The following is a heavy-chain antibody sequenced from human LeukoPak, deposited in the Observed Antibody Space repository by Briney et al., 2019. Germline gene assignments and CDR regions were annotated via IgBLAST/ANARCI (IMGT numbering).Heavy chain of an antibody. V-gene: IGHV3-48*04. CDR3: ARDHGGGY. CDR2: ISSSSSTI. CDR1: GFTFSSYS. Sequence: GGSLRLSCAASGFTFSSYSMNWVRQAPGKGLEWVSYISSSSSTIYYADSVKGRFTISRDNAKNSLYLQMNSLRAEDTAVYYCARDHGGGYWGQGTLVTVSS. J-gene: IGHJ4*02.